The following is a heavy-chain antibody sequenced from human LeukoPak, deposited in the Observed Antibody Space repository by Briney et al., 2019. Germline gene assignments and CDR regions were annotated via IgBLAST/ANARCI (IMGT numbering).Heavy chain of an antibody. J-gene: IGHJ6*02. V-gene: IGHV3-23*01. D-gene: IGHD3-22*01. CDR1: GFTIGSFA. CDR2: ISSGDYT. Sequence: GGSLRLSCAASGFTIGSFAMSWVRQAPGKGLEWVSTISSGDYTYYADSEKGRFTISRDNSVNTLYLQMNGLRVEDTAIYYCAKDFPHYYEVPHGMDVWGQGTTVTV. CDR3: AKDFPHYYEVPHGMDV.